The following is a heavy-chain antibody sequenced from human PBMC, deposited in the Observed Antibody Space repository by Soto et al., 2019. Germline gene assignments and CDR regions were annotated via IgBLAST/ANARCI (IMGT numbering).Heavy chain of an antibody. CDR2: INPGDSYT. CDR1: GYSFTSYW. CDR3: ARPGGVGRDGYNFVY. J-gene: IGHJ4*02. D-gene: IGHD5-12*01. V-gene: IGHV5-10-1*01. Sequence: PGESLKISCKGSGYSFTSYWINWVRQMPGKGLEWMGRINPGDSYTNYSPSFQGHVTISADESISTAYLQWSGLKASDTAMYYCARPGGVGRDGYNFVYWGQGTPVTVSS.